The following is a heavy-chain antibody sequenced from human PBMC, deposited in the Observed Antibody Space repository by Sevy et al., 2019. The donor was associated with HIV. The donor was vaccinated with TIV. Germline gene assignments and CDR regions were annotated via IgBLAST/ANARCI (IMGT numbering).Heavy chain of an antibody. V-gene: IGHV4-34*01. CDR3: ARRRIVVVTANRPKIMSPTDAFDI. CDR1: GGSFSGYY. D-gene: IGHD2-21*02. CDR2: INHSGST. Sequence: SETLSLTCAVYGGSFSGYYWSWIRQPPGKGLEWIGEINHSGSTNYNPSLKSRVTISVDTSKNQFSLKLSSVTAADTAMYHCARRRIVVVTANRPKIMSPTDAFDIWGQGTMVTVSS. J-gene: IGHJ3*02.